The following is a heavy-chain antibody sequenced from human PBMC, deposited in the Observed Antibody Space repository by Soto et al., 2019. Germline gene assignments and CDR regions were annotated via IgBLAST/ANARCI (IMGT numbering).Heavy chain of an antibody. CDR3: AREPHGGAEAGSRWFDP. CDR2: IIPIFGTA. J-gene: IGHJ5*02. D-gene: IGHD6-13*01. CDR1: GGTFSSYA. V-gene: IGHV1-69*13. Sequence: ASVKVSCKASGGTFSSYAISWVRQAPGQGLEWMGGIIPIFGTADYAQKFQGRVTITADESTSTAYMELSSLRSEDTAVYYCAREPHGGAEAGSRWFDPWGQGTLVTVSS.